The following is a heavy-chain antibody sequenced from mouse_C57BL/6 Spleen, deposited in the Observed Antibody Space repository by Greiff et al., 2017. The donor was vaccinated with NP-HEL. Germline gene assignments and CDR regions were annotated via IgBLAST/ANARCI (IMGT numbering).Heavy chain of an antibody. CDR1: VYTFTSYW. D-gene: IGHD2-4*01. V-gene: IGHV1-69*01. CDR3: ARRRDYDYDGFDY. CDR2: IDPSDSYT. Sequence: QVQLQQPGAELVMPGASVKLSCKASVYTFTSYWMHWVKQRPGQGLEWIGEIDPSDSYTNYNQKFKGKSTLTVDKSSSTAYMQLSSLTSEDSAVYYCARRRDYDYDGFDYWGQGTTLTVSS. J-gene: IGHJ2*01.